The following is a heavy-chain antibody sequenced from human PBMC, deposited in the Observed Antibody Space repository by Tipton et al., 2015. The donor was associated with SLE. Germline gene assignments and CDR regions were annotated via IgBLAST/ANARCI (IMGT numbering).Heavy chain of an antibody. J-gene: IGHJ3*02. Sequence: SLRLSCAASGFTFSSYEMNWVRQAPGKGLEWVSYISSSSSYIYYADSVKGRFTISRDNAKNSLYPQMNSLRAEDTAVYYCARALYYDFWSGQAGDAFDIWGQGTMVTVSS. CDR2: ISSSSSYI. D-gene: IGHD3-3*01. CDR3: ARALYYDFWSGQAGDAFDI. V-gene: IGHV3-21*05. CDR1: GFTFSSYE.